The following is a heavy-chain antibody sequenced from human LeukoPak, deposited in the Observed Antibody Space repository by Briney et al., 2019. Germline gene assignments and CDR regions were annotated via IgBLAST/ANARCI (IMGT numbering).Heavy chain of an antibody. D-gene: IGHD2-15*01. V-gene: IGHV4-30-2*01. J-gene: IGHJ4*02. Sequence: SETLSLTCAVSGGSISSGGYSWSWIRQPPGKGLEWIGYIYHSGSTYYNPSLKSRVTISVDRSKNQFSLKLSSVTAADTAVYYCARGVAATDFFGYWGQGTLVTVSS. CDR2: IYHSGST. CDR1: GGSISSGGYS. CDR3: ARGVAATDFFGY.